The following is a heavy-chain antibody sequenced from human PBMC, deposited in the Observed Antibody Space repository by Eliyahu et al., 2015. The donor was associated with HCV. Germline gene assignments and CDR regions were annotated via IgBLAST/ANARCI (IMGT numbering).Heavy chain of an antibody. J-gene: IGHJ4*02. D-gene: IGHD2-8*02. CDR2: IVVGSGNT. Sequence: SGFTFTSSAVQWVRQARGQRLEWIGWIVVGSGNTNYAQKFQERVTITRDMSTSTAYMELSSLRSEDTAVYYCAAAQCETWWCMPRFDYWGQGTLVTVSS. V-gene: IGHV1-58*01. CDR1: GFTFTSSA. CDR3: AAAQCETWWCMPRFDY.